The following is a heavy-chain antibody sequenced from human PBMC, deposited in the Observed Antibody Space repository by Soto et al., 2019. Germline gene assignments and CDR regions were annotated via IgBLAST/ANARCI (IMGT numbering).Heavy chain of an antibody. V-gene: IGHV4-30-2*06. CDR2: IYHGGST. J-gene: IGHJ4*02. Sequence: QLQLQESGPGLVKPSQTLSLTCAVSGGSISSGGYSWNWIRQSPAQGLEWIGCIYHGGSTYYNPSLQSRVTLSVDRSKNHFSLNVTSVTAADAAVYFCARESRDGYRYCDSWGQGILVTVSS. CDR3: ARESRDGYRYCDS. D-gene: IGHD5-12*01. CDR1: GGSISSGGYS.